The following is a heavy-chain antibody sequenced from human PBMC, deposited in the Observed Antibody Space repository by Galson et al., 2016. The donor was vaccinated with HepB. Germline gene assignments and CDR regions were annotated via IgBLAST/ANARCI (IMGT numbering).Heavy chain of an antibody. J-gene: IGHJ3*01. CDR1: GVSISSHHW. D-gene: IGHD2-8*01. V-gene: IGHV4-4*02. CDR3: ATCNNADCLYSFNV. Sequence: SETLSLTCTVSGVSISSHHWWSWVRQSPGKGLEWIGEIFHSGRTNYKSSLKSRVTLSVDKSENQSILKLSSVTAADTAVYYCATCNNADCLYSFNVWGQGTMVTVSS. CDR2: IFHSGRT.